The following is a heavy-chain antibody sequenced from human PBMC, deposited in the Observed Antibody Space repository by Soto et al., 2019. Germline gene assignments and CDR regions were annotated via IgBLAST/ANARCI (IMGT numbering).Heavy chain of an antibody. D-gene: IGHD3-3*01. J-gene: IGHJ6*02. CDR2: ISYDGSNK. CDR1: GFTFSSYA. CDR3: ARPQPYYDFCSGYSGAEYYYGMDV. Sequence: GGSLRLSCAASGFTFSSYAMHWVRQAPGKGLEWVAVISYDGSNKYYADSVKGRFTISRDNSKNTLYLQMNSLRAEDTAVYYCARPQPYYDFCSGYSGAEYYYGMDVWGQGTTVTVSS. V-gene: IGHV3-30-3*01.